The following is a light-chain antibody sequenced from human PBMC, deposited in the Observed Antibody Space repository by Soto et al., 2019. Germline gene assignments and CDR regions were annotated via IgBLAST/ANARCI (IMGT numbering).Light chain of an antibody. CDR2: GAS. J-gene: IGKJ1*01. Sequence: LKQSPGTLSLTKGERATLSCRASQAISYSYLAWYQQKPGQAPRLLIYGASIRATGIPDRFSGSGSGTDFTLTISRLEPEDFAVYYCQQYGNALWTFGQGTNVDIK. CDR3: QQYGNALWT. CDR1: QAISYSY. V-gene: IGKV3-20*01.